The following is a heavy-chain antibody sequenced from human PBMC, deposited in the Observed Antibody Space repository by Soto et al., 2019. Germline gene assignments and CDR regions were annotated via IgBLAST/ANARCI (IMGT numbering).Heavy chain of an antibody. J-gene: IGHJ6*02. V-gene: IGHV5-51*01. CDR2: IYPGDSDT. Sequence: GESLKISCTGFGYTFTTFWISWVRQMPGKGLEWMGIIYPGDSDTRYSPSFQGQVTISADKSIDTAYLQWRSLKASDTAVYHCARHHGSPGSYFGLDVWGQGTTVTVSS. D-gene: IGHD6-13*01. CDR1: GYTFTTFW. CDR3: ARHHGSPGSYFGLDV.